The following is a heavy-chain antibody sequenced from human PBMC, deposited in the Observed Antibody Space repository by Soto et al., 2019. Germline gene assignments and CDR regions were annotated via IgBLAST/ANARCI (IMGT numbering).Heavy chain of an antibody. CDR1: GGSITSSSYY. Sequence: LPETLSLTCTVSGGSITSSSYYWGWIRQPPGKGLEWIGSIYYSGSTYYNPSLKSRVTISVDTSKNQFSLKLSSVTAADTAVYYCATQEVGGSYVYTFDPWGQGTLVTVSS. V-gene: IGHV4-39*01. CDR2: IYYSGST. J-gene: IGHJ5*02. D-gene: IGHD1-26*01. CDR3: ATQEVGGSYVYTFDP.